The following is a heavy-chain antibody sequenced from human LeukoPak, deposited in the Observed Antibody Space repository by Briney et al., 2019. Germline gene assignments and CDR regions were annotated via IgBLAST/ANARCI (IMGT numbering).Heavy chain of an antibody. J-gene: IGHJ4*02. CDR2: IRGEAYGGTT. Sequence: GGSLRLSCTASGFTFVDYGVGWVRQAPGRGLQWVGCIRGEAYGGTTEYAASVKGRFSISRDDSNTIAYLHMNSLKTEDTAVYYCVRDKDWSYDYWGQGTLVTVSS. D-gene: IGHD3-9*01. CDR1: GFTFVDYG. V-gene: IGHV3-49*04. CDR3: VRDKDWSYDY.